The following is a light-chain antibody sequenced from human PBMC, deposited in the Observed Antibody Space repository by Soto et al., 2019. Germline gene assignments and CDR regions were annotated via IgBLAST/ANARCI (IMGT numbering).Light chain of an antibody. CDR1: SGSIASNY. V-gene: IGLV6-57*04. J-gene: IGLJ2*01. Sequence: NFMLTQPHSVSESPGKTVTISCTRSSGSIASNYVQWYQQRPGSAPTTVIYEDKQRPSGVPDRFSGSIDSSSNSASLTISGLKTEDEADYYCHSYDSRNPVVFGGGTKLTVL. CDR2: EDK. CDR3: HSYDSRNPVV.